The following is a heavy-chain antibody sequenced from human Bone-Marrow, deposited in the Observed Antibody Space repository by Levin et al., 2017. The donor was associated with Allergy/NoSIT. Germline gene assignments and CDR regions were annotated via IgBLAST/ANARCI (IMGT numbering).Heavy chain of an antibody. CDR1: GFTFSSYA. CDR2: ISGSGGST. V-gene: IGHV3-23*01. D-gene: IGHD2-2*01. Sequence: PGGSLRLSCAASGFTFSSYAMSWVRQAPGKGLEWVSAISGSGGSTYYADSVKGRFTISRDNSKNTLYLQMNSLRAEDTAVYYCAKDPGVLVVVPAAIDYWGQGTLVTVSS. CDR3: AKDPGVLVVVPAAIDY. J-gene: IGHJ4*02.